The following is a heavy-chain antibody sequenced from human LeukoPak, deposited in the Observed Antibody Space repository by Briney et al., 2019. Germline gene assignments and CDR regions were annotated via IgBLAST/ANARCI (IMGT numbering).Heavy chain of an antibody. D-gene: IGHD3-22*01. CDR2: INPKIADT. CDR3: ARSLPYDNRNPHIDH. V-gene: IGHV1-2*02. J-gene: IGHJ4*02. Sequence: ASVKVSCKASGYTFNDFYVHWARQAPGQGLEWMGWINPKIADTIYAQSVRGRVTMTRDTSITTAYLELSSLRSDDTAVYYCARSLPYDNRNPHIDHWGQGTLITVSS. CDR1: GYTFNDFY.